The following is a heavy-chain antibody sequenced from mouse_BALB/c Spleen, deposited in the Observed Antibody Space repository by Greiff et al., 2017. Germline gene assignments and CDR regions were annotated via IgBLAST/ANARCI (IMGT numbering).Heavy chain of an antibody. V-gene: IGHV2-4-1*01. Sequence: QVHVKQSGPGLVQPSQSLSITCTVSGFSLTSYGVHWVRQSPGKGLEWLGVIWSGGSTDYNAAFISRLSISKDNSKSQVFFKMNSLQADYTAIYYCARNPTTDYAMDYWGQGTSVTVSA. D-gene: IGHD2-12*01. CDR1: GFSLTSYG. J-gene: IGHJ4*01. CDR2: IWSGGST. CDR3: ARNPTTDYAMDY.